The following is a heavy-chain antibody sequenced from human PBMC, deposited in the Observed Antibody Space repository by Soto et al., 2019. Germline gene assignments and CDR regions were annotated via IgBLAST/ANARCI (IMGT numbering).Heavy chain of an antibody. Sequence: ASVKVSCKAPRDTFTSYYINWVRQAPGQGLEWMGVINPHGGSTAYAQKFKGRVTLTRDTSASTVYMEVSSLTSEDTAMYYCARSSGGNFGIIIEGTNWFDPWGQGALVTVSS. CDR1: RDTFTSYY. J-gene: IGHJ5*02. CDR2: INPHGGST. V-gene: IGHV1-46*01. CDR3: ARSSGGNFGIIIEGTNWFDP. D-gene: IGHD1-26*01.